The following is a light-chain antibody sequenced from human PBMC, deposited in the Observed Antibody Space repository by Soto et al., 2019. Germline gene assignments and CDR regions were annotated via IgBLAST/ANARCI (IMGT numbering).Light chain of an antibody. J-gene: IGLJ3*02. V-gene: IGLV2-14*03. Sequence: QSVLTQPASVSGSPGQSITISCSGTTNDVGGYNYVSWYQQHPGKAPKLLIYGVTDRHSGVSSRFSGSKSGNAASLTISGLQAEDEGDYYCSSYTSSYTWIFGGGTKLTVL. CDR1: TNDVGGYNY. CDR2: GVT. CDR3: SSYTSSYTWI.